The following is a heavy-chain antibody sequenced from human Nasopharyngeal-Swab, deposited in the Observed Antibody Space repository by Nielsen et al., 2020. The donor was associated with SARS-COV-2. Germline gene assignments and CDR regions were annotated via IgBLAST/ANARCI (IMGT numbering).Heavy chain of an antibody. J-gene: IGHJ6*02. V-gene: IGHV3-30-3*01. Sequence: GGSLRLSCAASGFTFSSYTMHWVRQAPGKGLEWVAVISYDGSNKYYADSVKGRFTISRDNSKNTLYLQMNSLRAEDTAVYYCARSYYGAYYYGMDVWGQGTTVTVSS. CDR1: GFTFSSYT. D-gene: IGHD4-17*01. CDR3: ARSYYGAYYYGMDV. CDR2: ISYDGSNK.